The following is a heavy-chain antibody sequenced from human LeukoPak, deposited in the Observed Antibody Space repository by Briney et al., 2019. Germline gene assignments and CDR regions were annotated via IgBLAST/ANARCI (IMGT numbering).Heavy chain of an antibody. D-gene: IGHD3-10*01. V-gene: IGHV4-31*03. CDR1: GGSISSGGYY. CDR2: IYYSGST. CDR3: ARDQPRGGFIDY. J-gene: IGHJ4*02. Sequence: SQTLSLTCTVSGGSISSGGYYWRWIRQHPGKGLEWIGYIYYSGSTYYNPSLKSRVTISVDTSKNQFSLKLSSVTAADTAVYYCARDQPRGGFIDYWGQRTLVTVSS.